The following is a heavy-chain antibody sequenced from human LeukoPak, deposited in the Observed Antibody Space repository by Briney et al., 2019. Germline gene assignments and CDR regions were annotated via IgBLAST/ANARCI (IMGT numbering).Heavy chain of an antibody. Sequence: SETLSLTCAVSGVSISSGGFSWNWVRQPPGKGLVGIVNIYYNANTYYNPSLKSRVTISIDTSKNQFSLTLNSVTAADTAVYYCARASLFFDDAFDVWGQGTMVTVSS. V-gene: IGHV4-30-4*07. CDR2: IYYNANT. CDR1: GVSISSGGFS. CDR3: ARASLFFDDAFDV. J-gene: IGHJ3*01. D-gene: IGHD3-3*01.